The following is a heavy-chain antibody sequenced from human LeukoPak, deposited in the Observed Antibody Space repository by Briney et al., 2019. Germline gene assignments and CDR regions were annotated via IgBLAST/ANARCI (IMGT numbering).Heavy chain of an antibody. CDR3: ARDLGYCSSTSCYPDAEYFQH. Sequence: WASVKVSCKASGYTFTGYYMHWVRQAPGQGLEWMGWINPNSGGTNYAQKFQGRVTMTRDTSISTAYMELSRLRSDDTAVYYCARDLGYCSSTSCYPDAEYFQHWGQGTLVTVSS. CDR1: GYTFTGYY. CDR2: INPNSGGT. D-gene: IGHD2-2*01. V-gene: IGHV1-2*02. J-gene: IGHJ1*01.